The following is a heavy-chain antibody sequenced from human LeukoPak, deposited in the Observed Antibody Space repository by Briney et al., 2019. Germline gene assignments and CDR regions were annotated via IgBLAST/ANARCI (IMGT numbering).Heavy chain of an antibody. CDR2: ISPSADIT. CDR1: GFTFSSHG. D-gene: IGHD3-10*01. V-gene: IGHV3-23*01. Sequence: GGTLRLSCAASGFTFSSHGMNWVRQAPGKGLEWISGISPSADITYYADSVKGRFTISRDNSKNTLYLQMNSLRAEDTAVYYCAKGAVLLWFGGPAGGYYYMDVWGKGTTVTISS. CDR3: AKGAVLLWFGGPAGGYYYMDV. J-gene: IGHJ6*03.